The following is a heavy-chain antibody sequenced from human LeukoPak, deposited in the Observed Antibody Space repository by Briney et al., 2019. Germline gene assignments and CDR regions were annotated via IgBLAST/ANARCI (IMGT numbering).Heavy chain of an antibody. D-gene: IGHD5-18*01. CDR2: ISSSSSYI. CDR1: GFTFSSYS. CDR3: ARDRDRYSYGYSPSSY. J-gene: IGHJ4*02. Sequence: GGSLRLSCAASGFTFSSYSMNWVRQAPGKGLEWVSSISSSSSYIYYADSVKGRFTISRDNAKNSLYLQMNSLRAEDTAVYYCARDRDRYSYGYSPSSYWGQGTLVTVSS. V-gene: IGHV3-21*01.